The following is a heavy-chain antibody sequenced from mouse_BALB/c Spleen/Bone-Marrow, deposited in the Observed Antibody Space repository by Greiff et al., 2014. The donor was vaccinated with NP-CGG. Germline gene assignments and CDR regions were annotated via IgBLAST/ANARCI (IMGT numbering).Heavy chain of an antibody. CDR2: ISSGSGNI. D-gene: IGHD4-1*01. Sequence: EVKLVESGGGLVQPGGSRKLSCAASGFTFSSFGMHWVRQAPEKGLEWVAYISSGSGNIFYAAKVKGRFTVSRGNPKNTLFLQMTSLRSEDTAMYFCTRGGNWDDFDSWGQGTTLTVSA. CDR3: TRGGNWDDFDS. V-gene: IGHV5-17*02. CDR1: GFTFSSFG. J-gene: IGHJ2*01.